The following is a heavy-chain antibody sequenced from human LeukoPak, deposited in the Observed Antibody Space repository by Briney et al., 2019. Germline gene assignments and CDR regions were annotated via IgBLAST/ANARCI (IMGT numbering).Heavy chain of an antibody. V-gene: IGHV3-20*04. Sequence: PGGSLRLSCAASGFTFDDYGMSWVRQAPGKGLEWVSGINWNGGSTGYADSVKGRFTISRDNSKNTLYLQMNSLRAEDTAVYYCAKGKRFRYFDNTKYYFDNWGQGTLVTVSS. CDR2: INWNGGST. D-gene: IGHD3-9*01. CDR3: AKGKRFRYFDNTKYYFDN. J-gene: IGHJ4*02. CDR1: GFTFDDYG.